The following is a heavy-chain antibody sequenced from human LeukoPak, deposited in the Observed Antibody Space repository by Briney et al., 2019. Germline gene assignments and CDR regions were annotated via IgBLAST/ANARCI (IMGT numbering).Heavy chain of an antibody. CDR2: IWYDGSNK. J-gene: IGHJ4*02. CDR1: GFTFSSYG. V-gene: IGHV3-33*01. D-gene: IGHD5-18*01. Sequence: GRSLRLSCAASGFTFSSYGMHWVRQAPGKGLEWVAVIWYDGSNKYYADSVKGRFTISRDNSKNTLYLQMNSLRAEDTAVYYCARDFAAMVTGLDYWGQGTLVTVSS. CDR3: ARDFAAMVTGLDY.